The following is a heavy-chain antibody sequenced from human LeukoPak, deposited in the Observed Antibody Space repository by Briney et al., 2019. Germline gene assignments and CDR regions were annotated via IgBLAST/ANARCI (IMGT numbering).Heavy chain of an antibody. Sequence: SETLSLTCTVSGGSISSSSYYWGWVRQPPGKGLEWIGSVYYSGSTYYNPSLNSRVTISVDMSKNQFSLKLSSVTAADTAIYYCASTHKYYDILTGYYSDWGFDYWGQGTLVTVSS. J-gene: IGHJ4*02. V-gene: IGHV4-39*07. CDR2: VYYSGST. CDR1: GGSISSSSYY. CDR3: ASTHKYYDILTGYYSDWGFDY. D-gene: IGHD3-9*01.